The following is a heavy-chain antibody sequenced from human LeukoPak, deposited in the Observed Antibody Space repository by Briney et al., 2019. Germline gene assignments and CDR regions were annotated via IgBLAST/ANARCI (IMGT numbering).Heavy chain of an antibody. Sequence: ASVKVSCKASGYTFTGYYMHWVRQAPGQGLEWMGRINPNSGGTNYAQKFQGRVTMTSDTSISTAYMELSRLRSDDTAVYYCASGYYDSFRFDYWGQGTLVTVSS. CDR3: ASGYYDSFRFDY. CDR2: INPNSGGT. J-gene: IGHJ4*02. CDR1: GYTFTGYY. D-gene: IGHD3-22*01. V-gene: IGHV1-2*06.